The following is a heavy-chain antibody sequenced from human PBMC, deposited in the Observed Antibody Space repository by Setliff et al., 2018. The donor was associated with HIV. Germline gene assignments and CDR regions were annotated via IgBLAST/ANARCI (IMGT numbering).Heavy chain of an antibody. V-gene: IGHV2-5*01. J-gene: IGHJ6*03. CDR3: AHTTSFDFWTPGPMDV. Sequence: GSGPTLVNPTQTLSLTCTFSGFSLITSGVGVGWIRQPPGKALEWLALIYWNDDKRYSPSLKSRLTIRKDASKNQVVLTMTKMDPVDTGTYYCAHTTSFDFWTPGPMDVWGKGTTVTGSS. D-gene: IGHD3-3*01. CDR2: IYWNDDK. CDR1: GFSLITSGVG.